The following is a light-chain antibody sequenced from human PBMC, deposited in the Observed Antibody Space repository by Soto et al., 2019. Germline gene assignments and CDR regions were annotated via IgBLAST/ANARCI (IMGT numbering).Light chain of an antibody. Sequence: DIQMTQSPSSLSASVGDRVTITCQASQDISIHLNWYQQKPGKAPKLLIYGASSLAAGVSSGFSGSGSGADFIFTISSLQPEDIATYYCQQSDKLPLTFGGGTKVEI. V-gene: IGKV1-33*01. CDR2: GAS. J-gene: IGKJ4*01. CDR3: QQSDKLPLT. CDR1: QDISIH.